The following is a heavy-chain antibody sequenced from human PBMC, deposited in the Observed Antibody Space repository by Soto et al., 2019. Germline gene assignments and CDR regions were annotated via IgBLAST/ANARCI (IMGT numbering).Heavy chain of an antibody. CDR2: INPNSGGT. CDR1: GYTFTGYY. CDR3: AREIDILSGYYSPLFDF. J-gene: IGHJ4*02. V-gene: IGHV1-2*04. Sequence: GASVKVSCKASGYTFTGYYMHWVRQAPGQGLEWMGWINPNSGGTNYAQKFQGWVTMTRDTSISTAYMELSGLRSDDTAVYYCAREIDILSGYYSPLFDFWGQGTLVTGSS. D-gene: IGHD3-9*01.